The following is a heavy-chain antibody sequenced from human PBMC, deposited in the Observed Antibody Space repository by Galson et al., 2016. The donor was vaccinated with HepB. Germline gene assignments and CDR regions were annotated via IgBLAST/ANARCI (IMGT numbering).Heavy chain of an antibody. CDR2: LYYDGRT. CDR3: ARLCCTGWVFGKLHYFDF. D-gene: IGHD6-19*01. J-gene: IGHJ4*02. Sequence: ETLSLTCTVSGDSIRSSTYYWGWIRQPPGKGLQWIGTLYYDGRTYFNPSLKSRLSMSVDTSRSQFSLRLRSVTAADTAVYFCARLCCTGWVFGKLHYFDFWGQGALVTVSS. V-gene: IGHV4-39*07. CDR1: GDSIRSSTYY.